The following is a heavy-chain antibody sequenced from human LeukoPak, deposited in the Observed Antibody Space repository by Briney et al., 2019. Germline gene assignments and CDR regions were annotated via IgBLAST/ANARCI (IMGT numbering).Heavy chain of an antibody. CDR3: ARGAYCGGDCYLYYYYMDV. CDR1: GYTLTELS. Sequence: ASVKVSCKVSGYTLTELSMHWVRQAPGKGLEWMGWMNPNSGNTGYAQKSQGRVTMTRNTSISTAYMELSSLRSEGTAVYYCARGAYCGGDCYLYYYYMDVWGKGTTVTISS. V-gene: IGHV1-8*01. J-gene: IGHJ6*03. D-gene: IGHD2-21*02. CDR2: MNPNSGNT.